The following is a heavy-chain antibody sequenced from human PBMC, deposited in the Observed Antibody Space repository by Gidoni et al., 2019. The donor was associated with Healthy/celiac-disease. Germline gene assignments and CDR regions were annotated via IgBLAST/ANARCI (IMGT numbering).Heavy chain of an antibody. J-gene: IGHJ4*02. D-gene: IGHD2-2*01. V-gene: IGHV1-46*01. CDR3: ARDRGVVPAAMDY. Sequence: VQLVQSGAEVKKPGAPEKVSCKESGYTFTSYYMHWVGPAPGQGLEWMGIINPSGGSTSYAQKFQGRVTMTRDTSTSTVYMELSSLRSEDTAVYYCARDRGVVPAAMDYWGQGTLVTVSS. CDR1: GYTFTSYY. CDR2: INPSGGST.